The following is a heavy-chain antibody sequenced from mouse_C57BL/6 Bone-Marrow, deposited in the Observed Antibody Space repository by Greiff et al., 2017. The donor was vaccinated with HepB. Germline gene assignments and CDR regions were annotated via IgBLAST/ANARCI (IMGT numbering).Heavy chain of an antibody. CDR2: IYPSDSET. CDR1: GYTFTSYW. Sequence: VQLQQPGAELVRPGSSVKLSCKASGYTFTSYWMDWVKQRPGQGLEWIGNIYPSDSETHYNQKFKDKATLTVDKSSSTAYMQLSSLTSEDSAVYYCARWGGKGFAYWGQGTLVTVSA. D-gene: IGHD2-1*01. V-gene: IGHV1-61*01. J-gene: IGHJ3*01. CDR3: ARWGGKGFAY.